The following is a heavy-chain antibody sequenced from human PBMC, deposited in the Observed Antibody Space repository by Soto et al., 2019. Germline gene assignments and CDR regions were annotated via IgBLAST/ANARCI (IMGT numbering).Heavy chain of an antibody. CDR2: IKQDVSEK. V-gene: IGHV3-7*01. D-gene: IGHD2-2*01. CDR1: GFIFSNYW. J-gene: IGHJ4*02. CDR3: AKNNLYCSSTNCFVFDY. Sequence: EVQVVESGGGLVQPGGSLRLSCAASGFIFSNYWMSWVRQAPGKGLEWVANIKQDVSEKHYVDSVKGRFTISRDNADNSLYLQMNSLRAEDTAVYYCAKNNLYCSSTNCFVFDYWGQGTLVTVSS.